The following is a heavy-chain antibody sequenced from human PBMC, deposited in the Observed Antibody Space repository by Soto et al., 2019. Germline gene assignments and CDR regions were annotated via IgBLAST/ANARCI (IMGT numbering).Heavy chain of an antibody. J-gene: IGHJ4*02. D-gene: IGHD3-16*02. CDR3: ARDTRGYPAPLDY. CDR2: ISSTSTYI. Sequence: PGGSMRLSCSASGFTFSSYSMDWVRQAPGKGLEWVSFISSTSTYIYYADSMKGRFTISRDNAKNSLYLQMNSLRAEDTAVYYCARDTRGYPAPLDYWGQGTLVTVSS. V-gene: IGHV3-21*01. CDR1: GFTFSSYS.